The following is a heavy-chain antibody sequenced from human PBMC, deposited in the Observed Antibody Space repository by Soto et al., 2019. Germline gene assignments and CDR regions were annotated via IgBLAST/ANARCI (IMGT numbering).Heavy chain of an antibody. V-gene: IGHV2-70*11. CDR2: IDWDDDK. CDR3: ARVRIAARARYYYYYMDV. D-gene: IGHD6-6*01. J-gene: IGHJ6*03. CDR1: GFSLSTSGMC. Sequence: GSGPTLVNPTQTLTLTCTFSGFSLSTSGMCVSWIRQPPGKALEWLARIDWDDDKYYSTSLKTRLTISKDTSKNQVVLTMTNLDPVDTATYFCARVRIAARARYYYYYMDVWGKGTTVTVSS.